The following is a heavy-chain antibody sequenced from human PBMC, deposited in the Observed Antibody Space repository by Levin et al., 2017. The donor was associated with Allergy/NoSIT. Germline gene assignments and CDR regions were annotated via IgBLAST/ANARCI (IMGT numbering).Heavy chain of an antibody. J-gene: IGHJ4*02. D-gene: IGHD4-11*01. CDR2: INPNNGAT. Sequence: PGGSLRLSCKASGYTFTAYYVHWVRRAPGTGLEWMGWINPNNGATNYAQRFQGRVTMTRDTSTTTAFMELSGLTSDDTAFYYCARDPHYTSTTGEYWGQGTLVTVSS. V-gene: IGHV1-2*02. CDR3: ARDPHYTSTTGEY. CDR1: GYTFTAYY.